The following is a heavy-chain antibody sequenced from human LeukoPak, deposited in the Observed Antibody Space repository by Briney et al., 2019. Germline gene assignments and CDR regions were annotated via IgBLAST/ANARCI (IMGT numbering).Heavy chain of an antibody. CDR2: ISGSGDKT. J-gene: IGHJ6*03. CDR3: AKDTSAWWYHRAYMNV. CDR1: GFTFSDYA. D-gene: IGHD2-15*01. Sequence: GGSLILSCAASGFTFSDYAMSWVRQAPGGGLEWVSAISGSGDKTFHADSVKGRFTTSRDNSKNTLSLQMSSLRVEDSAVYFCAKDTSAWWYHRAYMNVWGTGTTVTVSS. V-gene: IGHV3-23*01.